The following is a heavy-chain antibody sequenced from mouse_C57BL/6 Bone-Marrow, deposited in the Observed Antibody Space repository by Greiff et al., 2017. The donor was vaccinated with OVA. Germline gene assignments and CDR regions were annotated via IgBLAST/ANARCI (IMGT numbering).Heavy chain of an antibody. D-gene: IGHD4-1*01. Sequence: QVQLQQPGAELVKPGASVKLSCKASGYTFTSYWMQWVKQRPGQGLEWIGEIDPAGSYTNYNQKFKGKATLTVDTSSSTAYMQLSSLTSEDSAVYYCASYWDFDYWGQGTTLTVSS. CDR3: ASYWDFDY. V-gene: IGHV1-50*01. CDR1: GYTFTSYW. J-gene: IGHJ2*01. CDR2: IDPAGSYT.